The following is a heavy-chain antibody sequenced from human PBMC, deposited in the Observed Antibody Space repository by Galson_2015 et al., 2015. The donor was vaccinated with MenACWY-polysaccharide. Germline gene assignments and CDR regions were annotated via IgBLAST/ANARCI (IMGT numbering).Heavy chain of an antibody. CDR2: INSDETST. Sequence: SLRLSCAASEFDFSTYWMHWVRQVPGKGPVWVSRINSDETSTSYADSVKGRFSISRGNAKSTLYLQMNSLRAEDTAVYYCARGHYDLWSGYRHYYFGLDVWGQGTTVTVSS. CDR3: ARGHYDLWSGYRHYYFGLDV. J-gene: IGHJ6*01. V-gene: IGHV3-74*01. CDR1: EFDFSTYW. D-gene: IGHD3-3*01.